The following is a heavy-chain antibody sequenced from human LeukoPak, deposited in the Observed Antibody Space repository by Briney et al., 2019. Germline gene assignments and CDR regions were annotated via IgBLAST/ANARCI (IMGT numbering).Heavy chain of an antibody. Sequence: SETLSLTCTVSGDSISSYYWSWIRQPPGKGLEWIGEINHSGSTNYNPSLKSRVTISVDTSKNQFSLKLSSVTAADTAVYYCARVGADGSGFLFDYWGQGTLVTVSS. CDR3: ARVGADGSGFLFDY. D-gene: IGHD3-10*01. J-gene: IGHJ4*02. V-gene: IGHV4-34*01. CDR1: GDSISSYY. CDR2: INHSGST.